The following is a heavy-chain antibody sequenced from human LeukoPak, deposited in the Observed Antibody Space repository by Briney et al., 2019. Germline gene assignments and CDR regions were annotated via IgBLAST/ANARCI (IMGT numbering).Heavy chain of an antibody. CDR2: IYHSGST. V-gene: IGHV4-30-2*03. CDR3: ANRGRKGYYYGMDV. CDR1: GGSISSGGYS. J-gene: IGHJ6*02. D-gene: IGHD1-26*01. Sequence: PSETLSLTCAASGGSISSGGYSWSWIRQPPGKGLEWIGYIYHSGSTYYNPSLKSRVTISVDTSKNQFSLKLSSVTAADTAVYYCANRGRKGYYYGMDVWGQGTTVTVSS.